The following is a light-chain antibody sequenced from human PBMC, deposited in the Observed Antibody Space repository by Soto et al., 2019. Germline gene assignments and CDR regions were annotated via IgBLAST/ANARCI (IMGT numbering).Light chain of an antibody. Sequence: QSALTQPRSVSGSPGQSVIISCTGTSSDVGVYNYVSWYQQYPGKAPKIMIYDVSKRPSGVPDRFSGSKSDNTASLTISGLQAEDEADYYCCSYAGSYTFVFGIGTKVTVL. CDR1: SSDVGVYNY. CDR3: CSYAGSYTFV. CDR2: DVS. J-gene: IGLJ1*01. V-gene: IGLV2-11*01.